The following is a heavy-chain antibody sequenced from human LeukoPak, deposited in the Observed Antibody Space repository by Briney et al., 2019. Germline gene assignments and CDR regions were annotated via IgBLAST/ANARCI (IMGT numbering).Heavy chain of an antibody. Sequence: GGSLRLSCAASGFTFSSYAMHWVRQAPGKGLEWVAVISYDGSNKYYADSVKGRFTISRDNSKNTLYLQMNSLRAEDTAVYYCAKASERITYYYYGMDVWGQGTTATVSS. CDR1: GFTFSSYA. J-gene: IGHJ6*02. D-gene: IGHD2/OR15-2a*01. V-gene: IGHV3-30-3*01. CDR2: ISYDGSNK. CDR3: AKASERITYYYYGMDV.